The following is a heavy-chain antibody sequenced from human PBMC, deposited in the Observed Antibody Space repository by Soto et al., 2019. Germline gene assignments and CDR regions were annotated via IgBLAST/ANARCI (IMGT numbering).Heavy chain of an antibody. V-gene: IGHV1-69*13. D-gene: IGHD2-2*01. CDR2: IIPIFGTA. Sequence: ASVKVSCKASGGTFSSYAISWVRQAPGQGLEWMGGIIPIFGTANYAQKFQGRVTITADESTSTAYMELSSLGSEDTAVYYCSTSSPDIVVVPAATANYYYYGMDVWGQGTTVTVSS. CDR1: GGTFSSYA. J-gene: IGHJ6*02. CDR3: STSSPDIVVVPAATANYYYYGMDV.